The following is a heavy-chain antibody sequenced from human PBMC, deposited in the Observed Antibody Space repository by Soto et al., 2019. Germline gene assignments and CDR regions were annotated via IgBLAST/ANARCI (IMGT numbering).Heavy chain of an antibody. CDR2: IYHNGNA. CDR3: ARGSVDTVDSSGFYEY. V-gene: IGHV4-61*01. CDR1: GGSVTSGNYY. D-gene: IGHD3-22*01. Sequence: PSETLSLTCSISGGSVTSGNYYWSWIRQPPGKGLEWIGYIYHNGNADYNPSLKSGVTMSVDTSKNQFSLKVRSVTAADTAVYYCARGSVDTVDSSGFYEYWGQGTPVTVSS. J-gene: IGHJ4*02.